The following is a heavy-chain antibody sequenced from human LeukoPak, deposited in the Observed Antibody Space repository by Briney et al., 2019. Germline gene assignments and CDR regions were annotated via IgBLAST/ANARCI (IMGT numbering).Heavy chain of an antibody. CDR1: GGSISSYY. Sequence: SETLSLTCTVSGGSISSYYWSWIRQPPGKGLEWIGYIYYSGSTNYNPSLKSRVTISVDTSKNQFSLKLSPVTAADTAVYYCARDGRRFTYYYDSSGYNDAFDIWGQGTMVTVSS. CDR2: IYYSGST. J-gene: IGHJ3*02. V-gene: IGHV4-59*01. CDR3: ARDGRRFTYYYDSSGYNDAFDI. D-gene: IGHD3-22*01.